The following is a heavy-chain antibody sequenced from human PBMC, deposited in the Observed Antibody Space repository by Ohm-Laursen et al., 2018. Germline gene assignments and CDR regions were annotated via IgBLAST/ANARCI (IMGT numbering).Heavy chain of an antibody. V-gene: IGHV4-59*01. CDR2: IYYSGST. J-gene: IGHJ5*02. D-gene: IGHD3-22*01. CDR3: ARDYYDGNNWFDP. CDR1: GGSISSYY. Sequence: SQTLSLTWTVSGGSISSYYWSWIRQPPGKGLEWIGYIYYSGSTNYNPSLKSRVTISVDTSKNQFSLKLSSVTAADTAVYYCARDYYDGNNWFDPWGQGTLVTVSS.